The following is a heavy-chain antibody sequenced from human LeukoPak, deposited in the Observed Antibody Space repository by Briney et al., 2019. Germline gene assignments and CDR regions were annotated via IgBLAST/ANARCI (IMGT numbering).Heavy chain of an antibody. Sequence: PGGSLRLSCAASGFTFSSYGMHWVRQAPGKGLEWVAVIWYDGSDKYYADSVKGRFTTSRDNSKNTLYLQMNSLRAEDTAVYYCARGVVVLHWRDAFDIWGQGTMVTVSS. D-gene: IGHD2-21*01. CDR1: GFTFSSYG. V-gene: IGHV3-33*01. CDR2: IWYDGSDK. CDR3: ARGVVVLHWRDAFDI. J-gene: IGHJ3*02.